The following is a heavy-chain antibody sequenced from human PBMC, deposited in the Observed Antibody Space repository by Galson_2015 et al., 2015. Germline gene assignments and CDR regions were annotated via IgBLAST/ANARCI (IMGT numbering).Heavy chain of an antibody. Sequence: SLRLSCAASGFTFNSYWMSWVRQAPGKGLEWVANMNQDGSGKHYADSVKGRFTISRDNAKNSLYLQMNSLRAGDTAVYYCARVFRFPVRFDPWGQGTLVTVSS. V-gene: IGHV3-7*01. CDR1: GFTFNSYW. CDR2: MNQDGSGK. J-gene: IGHJ5*02. D-gene: IGHD3-3*01. CDR3: ARVFRFPVRFDP.